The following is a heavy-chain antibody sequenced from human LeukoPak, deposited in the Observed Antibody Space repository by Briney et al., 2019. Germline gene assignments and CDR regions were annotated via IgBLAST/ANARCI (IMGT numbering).Heavy chain of an antibody. CDR3: ARRGYHDSSGYDY. D-gene: IGHD3-22*01. CDR1: GFTFSSYA. Sequence: GGSLRLSCAASGFTFSSYAMNWVRQAPGKGLEWVSSISGRSADIYYADSVKGRFTNSRDNAKNSVFLQMNNLRVEDTAIYYCARRGYHDSSGYDYWGQGTPVTVSS. J-gene: IGHJ4*02. V-gene: IGHV3-21*06. CDR2: ISGRSADI.